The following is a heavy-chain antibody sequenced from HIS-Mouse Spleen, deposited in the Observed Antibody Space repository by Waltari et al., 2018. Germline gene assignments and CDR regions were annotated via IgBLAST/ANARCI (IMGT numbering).Heavy chain of an antibody. V-gene: IGHV4-39*07. CDR2: IYYSGST. Sequence: QLQLQESGPGLVKPSETLSLTCTVSGGSISSSSYYWGWIRQPPGKGLEWIGSIYYSGSTYYTPSLKSRVTISVDTSKNQFSLKLSSVTAADTAVYYCARDTYCGGDCYSKGWFDPWGQGTLVTVSS. CDR1: GGSISSSSYY. J-gene: IGHJ5*02. CDR3: ARDTYCGGDCYSKGWFDP. D-gene: IGHD2-21*02.